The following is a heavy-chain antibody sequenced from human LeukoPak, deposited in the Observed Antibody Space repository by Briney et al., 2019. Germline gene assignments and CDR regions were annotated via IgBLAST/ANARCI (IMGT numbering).Heavy chain of an antibody. J-gene: IGHJ2*01. Sequence: SETLSLTCTVSGRSVSSGSYYWSWVRQPPGKGLEWIGYIYYSGSTNYNPSLKSRVTISVDTSKNQFSLKLSSVTAADTAVYYCARTGWYFDLWGRGTLVTVSS. CDR3: ARTGWYFDL. D-gene: IGHD1-14*01. CDR1: GRSVSSGSYY. V-gene: IGHV4-61*01. CDR2: IYYSGST.